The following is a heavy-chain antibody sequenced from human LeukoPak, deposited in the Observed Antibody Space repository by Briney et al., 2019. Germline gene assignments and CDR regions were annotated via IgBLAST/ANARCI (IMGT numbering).Heavy chain of an antibody. CDR1: GGSISSYY. Sequence: SETLSPTCTVSGGSISSYYWSWIRQPPGKGLEWIGYIYYSGSTNYNPSLKSRVTISVDTSKNQFSLKLSSVTAADTAVYYCARVGGYCSGGSCDYDAFDIWGQGTMVTVSS. V-gene: IGHV4-59*01. CDR3: ARVGGYCSGGSCDYDAFDI. D-gene: IGHD2-15*01. J-gene: IGHJ3*02. CDR2: IYYSGST.